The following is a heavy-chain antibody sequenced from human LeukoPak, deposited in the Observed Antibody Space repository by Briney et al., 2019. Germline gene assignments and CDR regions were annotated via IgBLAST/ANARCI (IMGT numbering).Heavy chain of an antibody. CDR2: IYSGGST. CDR3: ARVEYSSSWVHYYYYYMDV. D-gene: IGHD6-13*01. V-gene: IGHV3-53*01. J-gene: IGHJ6*03. Sequence: PGGSLRLSCAASGFTVSSNYMSWVRQAPGKGLEWVSVIYSGGSTYYADSVKGRFTISRDNSKNTLYLQMNSLRAEDTAVYYCARVEYSSSWVHYYYYYMDVWGKGTTVTISS. CDR1: GFTVSSNY.